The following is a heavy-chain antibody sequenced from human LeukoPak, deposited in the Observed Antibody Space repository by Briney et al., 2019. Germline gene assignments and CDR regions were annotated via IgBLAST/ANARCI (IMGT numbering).Heavy chain of an antibody. CDR2: IIPIFGTA. CDR3: ARGNYYDSSGYYTPPPYYFDH. J-gene: IGHJ4*02. D-gene: IGHD3-22*01. Sequence: SAKVSCKASGGTFSSYAISWVRQAPGQGLEWMGGIIPIFGTANYAQKFQGRVTITTDESTSTAYMELSSLRSEDTAVYYCARGNYYDSSGYYTPPPYYFDHWGQGTLVTVSS. CDR1: GGTFSSYA. V-gene: IGHV1-69*05.